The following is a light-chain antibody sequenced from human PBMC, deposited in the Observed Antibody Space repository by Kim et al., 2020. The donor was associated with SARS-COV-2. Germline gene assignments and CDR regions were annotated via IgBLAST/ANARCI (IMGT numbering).Light chain of an antibody. J-gene: IGKJ2*03. CDR3: HQYSGWPPYS. CDR2: GTS. CDR1: LSVSSN. V-gene: IGKV3-15*01. Sequence: VSPWKRPTLSCRASLSVSSNIAWYQQKPGQAPRLLIYGTSTRATGIPVRFSGSGSGTEFTLTISILQSEDFALYYCHQYSGWPPYSFGQGTKLEI.